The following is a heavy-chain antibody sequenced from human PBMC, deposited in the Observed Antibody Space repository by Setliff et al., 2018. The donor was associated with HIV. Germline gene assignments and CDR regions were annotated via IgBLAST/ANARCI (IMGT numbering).Heavy chain of an antibody. D-gene: IGHD3-10*01. Sequence: SVKVSCKASGGTFSSYAISWVRQAPGQGLEWMGGIIPIFGTTNYAQKFQGRVTITADESTGTAYLELNSLRSEDTAVYYCAREYDVLLWIGSQYGRGNLDSWGQGTPVTVSS. CDR1: GGTFSSYA. CDR2: IIPIFGTT. CDR3: AREYDVLLWIGSQYGRGNLDS. V-gene: IGHV1-69*13. J-gene: IGHJ4*02.